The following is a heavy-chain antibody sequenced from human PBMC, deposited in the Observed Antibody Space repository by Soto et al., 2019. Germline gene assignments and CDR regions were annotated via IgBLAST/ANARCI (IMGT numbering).Heavy chain of an antibody. V-gene: IGHV1-2*04. Sequence: QVQLVQSGAEVKKPGASVKVSCKASGYTFNGYYMHWVRQAPGQGLEWMGWINPNSGGTNYAQNFQGWVTMTRDTSITTAYMVLSRLTSDDTAVYYCARGAELSTGGYAFHIWGQGTMVTVSS. CDR3: ARGAELSTGGYAFHI. D-gene: IGHD3-16*01. CDR1: GYTFNGYY. CDR2: INPNSGGT. J-gene: IGHJ3*02.